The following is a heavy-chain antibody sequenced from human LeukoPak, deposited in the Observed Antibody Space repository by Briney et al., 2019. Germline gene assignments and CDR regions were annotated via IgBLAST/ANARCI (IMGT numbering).Heavy chain of an antibody. Sequence: ASVKVSCKASGYTFTSYDINWVRQATGQGLEWMGWMNPNSGNTGYAQKFQGRVTMTRDTSISTAYMELSRLRSDDTAVYYCARDLEPRITIFGVVSEPDYWGQGTLVTVSS. CDR1: GYTFTSYD. CDR3: ARDLEPRITIFGVVSEPDY. CDR2: MNPNSGNT. V-gene: IGHV1-8*01. J-gene: IGHJ4*02. D-gene: IGHD3-3*01.